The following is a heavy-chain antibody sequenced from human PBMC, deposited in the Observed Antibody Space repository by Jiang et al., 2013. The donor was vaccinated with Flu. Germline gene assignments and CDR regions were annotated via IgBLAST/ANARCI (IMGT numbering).Heavy chain of an antibody. CDR3: AKAPCGYYDGSSYYCSYWYFDL. D-gene: IGHD3-22*01. CDR2: ITGSGDST. CDR1: GFTFSNYG. Sequence: VQLLESGGGLVKPGSSLRLSCAASGFTFSNYGMSWVRQAPGKGLEWVSGITGSGDSTYYADSVKGRFTISRDNSKNTLYLQMNSLRAEDTAVYYCAKAPCGYYDGSSYYCSYWYFDLWGRGTLVTVSS. J-gene: IGHJ2*01. V-gene: IGHV3-23*01.